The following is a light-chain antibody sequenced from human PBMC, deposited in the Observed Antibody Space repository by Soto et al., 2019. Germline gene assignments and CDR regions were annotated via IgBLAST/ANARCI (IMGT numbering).Light chain of an antibody. CDR2: GAS. CDR3: QQANSFPAT. CDR1: QSVSSN. J-gene: IGKJ4*01. V-gene: IGKV3-15*01. Sequence: EIVMTQSPATLSVSPGERATLSCRASQSVSSNLAWYQQKPGQAPRLLIYGASTRATGIPARFSGSGSGAEFTLTISSLQSEDFATYYCQQANSFPATFGGGTKVDI.